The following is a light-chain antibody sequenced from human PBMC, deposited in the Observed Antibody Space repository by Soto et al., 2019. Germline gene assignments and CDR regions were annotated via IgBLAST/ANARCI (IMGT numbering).Light chain of an antibody. Sequence: DIQMTQSPFSLSASVGDRVTITCRASQSISSYLNWYQQKPGKAPNLLIYAASTLQSGVPSRFSGTGSGTDFTLTIRSLQPEDFATYYCQQSYTTPLTFGGGTKVEIK. J-gene: IGKJ4*01. CDR3: QQSYTTPLT. V-gene: IGKV1-39*01. CDR1: QSISSY. CDR2: AAS.